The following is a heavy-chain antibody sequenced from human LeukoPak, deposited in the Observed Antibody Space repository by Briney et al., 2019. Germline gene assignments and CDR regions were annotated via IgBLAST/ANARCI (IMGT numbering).Heavy chain of an antibody. CDR3: ARGTPAIGAVAGTDYYYYMDV. J-gene: IGHJ6*03. CDR2: INHSGST. Sequence: SETLSLTCALYGGSFSGYYWSWIRQSPGKGLEWIGEINHSGSTNYNPSLKSRVTISVDTSKNQFSLKLSSVTAADTAVYYCARGTPAIGAVAGTDYYYYMDVWGKGTTVTVSS. CDR1: GGSFSGYY. D-gene: IGHD6-19*01. V-gene: IGHV4-34*01.